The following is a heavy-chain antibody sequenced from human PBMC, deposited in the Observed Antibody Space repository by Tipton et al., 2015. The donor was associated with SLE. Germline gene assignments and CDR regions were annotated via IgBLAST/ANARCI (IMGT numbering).Heavy chain of an antibody. CDR1: GFTLSNDW. V-gene: IGHV3-74*01. D-gene: IGHD1-14*01. CDR3: TREEWGTNGFGL. Sequence: SLRLSCAASGFTLSNDWMHWVRQVPGKGLVWVSRIKSDGSTTAYADSVKGRFTISRDNAKNTLYLQMKSLRPEDTALYYCTREEWGTNGFGLWGQGTMVTVSS. J-gene: IGHJ3*01. CDR2: IKSDGSTT.